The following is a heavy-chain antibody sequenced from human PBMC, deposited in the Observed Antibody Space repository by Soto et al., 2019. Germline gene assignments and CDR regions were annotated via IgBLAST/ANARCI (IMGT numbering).Heavy chain of an antibody. CDR2: ISHDGINK. CDR1: GFIFRDYA. Sequence: QVQLVESGGGVVQPGRSLRLSCAASGFIFRDYAMHWVRQAPGKGLEWVAVISHDGINKFYAESVKGRFAISRDTSKKTVYLQMNSLRVDDTAVYYCSRDSPYNSHWGQGTLVTVSS. J-gene: IGHJ4*02. D-gene: IGHD1-20*01. CDR3: SRDSPYNSH. V-gene: IGHV3-30*03.